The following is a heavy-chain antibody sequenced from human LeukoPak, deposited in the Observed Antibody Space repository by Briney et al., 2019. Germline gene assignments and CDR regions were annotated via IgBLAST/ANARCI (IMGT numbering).Heavy chain of an antibody. CDR3: AKDFRIVVVTAIGDY. V-gene: IGHV3-23*01. D-gene: IGHD2-21*02. CDR2: ISGSGGST. J-gene: IGHJ4*02. CDR1: GFTFSSYA. Sequence: PGGSLRLSCAASGFTFSSYAMSWVRQAPGKGLEWVSAISGSGGSTYYADSVKGRSTISRDNSKNTLYLQMNSLRAEDTAVYYCAKDFRIVVVTAIGDYWGQGTLVTVAS.